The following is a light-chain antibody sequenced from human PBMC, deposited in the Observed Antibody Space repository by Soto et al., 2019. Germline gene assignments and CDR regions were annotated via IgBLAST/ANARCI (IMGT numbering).Light chain of an antibody. V-gene: IGKV1-13*02. Sequence: AIQLTQSPSSLSASVGDRVTITCRASQGISSALAWYQQKPRKAPKVLIYDASSLESGVPSRFSGSGSGTDFTLTISSLQPEDFATYYCQQFNSYPWTFGQGTKVEIK. CDR3: QQFNSYPWT. J-gene: IGKJ1*01. CDR2: DAS. CDR1: QGISSA.